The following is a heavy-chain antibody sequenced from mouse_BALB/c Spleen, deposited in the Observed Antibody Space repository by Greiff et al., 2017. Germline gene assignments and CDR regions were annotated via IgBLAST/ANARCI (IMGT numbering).Heavy chain of an antibody. V-gene: IGHV2-6-7*01. D-gene: IGHD3-3*01. CDR2: IWGAGST. J-gene: IGHJ4*01. Sequence: VKLMESGPGLVAPSQSLSITCTVSGFSLTGYGVYWVRQPPGKGLEWLGMIWGAGSTDYNSALISSLSISKDNSTSQVFLKMSSLQTDDTARYYCAREGDGCGRYAMDYWGQGTSVTVSS. CDR3: AREGDGCGRYAMDY. CDR1: GFSLTGYG.